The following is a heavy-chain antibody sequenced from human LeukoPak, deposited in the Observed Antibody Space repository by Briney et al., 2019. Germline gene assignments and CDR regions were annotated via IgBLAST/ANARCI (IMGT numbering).Heavy chain of an antibody. CDR1: GGSISSYY. D-gene: IGHD6-13*01. V-gene: IGHV4-59*08. CDR3: ARRLYSSSYYHWYFDL. CDR2: IYYSDT. Sequence: PSETLSLTCTVSGGSISSYYWSWIRQPPGRGLEWIGYIYYSDTKYNPSLKSRVTISVDTSKNQFSLKLSSVTAADTAVYYCARRLYSSSYYHWYFDLWGRGTLVTVSS. J-gene: IGHJ2*01.